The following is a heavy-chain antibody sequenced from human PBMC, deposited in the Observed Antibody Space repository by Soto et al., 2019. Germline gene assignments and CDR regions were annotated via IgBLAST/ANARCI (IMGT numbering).Heavy chain of an antibody. CDR1: GFTFSDYY. V-gene: IGHV3-11*01. CDR2: ISSSGSTI. Sequence: PGGSLRLSCAASGFTFSDYYMSWIRQAPGKGLEWVSYISSSGSTIYYADSVKGRFTISRDNAKNSLYLQMNSLRAEDTAVYYCARDREKNRTYYYYYMDVWGKGTTVTVSS. CDR3: ARDREKNRTYYYYYMDV. J-gene: IGHJ6*03.